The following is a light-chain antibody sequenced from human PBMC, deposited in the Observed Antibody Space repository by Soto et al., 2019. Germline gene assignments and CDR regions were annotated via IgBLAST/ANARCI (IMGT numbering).Light chain of an antibody. Sequence: EIVLTQSPGTLSLSPGERATLSCRASQSVSSSYFAWYQQRFGQAPRLLIYGASSGATGIPDRFSGSGSGTDLTLTTSRLEPEDLAVYYCQQYGSASWTFGQGTKVDTK. CDR2: GAS. V-gene: IGKV3-20*01. CDR3: QQYGSASWT. CDR1: QSVSSSY. J-gene: IGKJ1*01.